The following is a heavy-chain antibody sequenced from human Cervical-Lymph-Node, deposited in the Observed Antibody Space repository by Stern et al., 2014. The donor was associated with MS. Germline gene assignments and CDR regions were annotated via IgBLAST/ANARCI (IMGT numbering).Heavy chain of an antibody. V-gene: IGHV5-51*01. CDR2: IYPGDSDT. D-gene: IGHD6-6*01. J-gene: IGHJ6*02. CDR3: ARQEGSRHYGLDV. Sequence: VQLVQSGAAVKKSGESLKISCKGSGYSFPAYWIAWVRPMPGKGLEWMGIIYPGDSDTRYSPSFQGQVTISADKSTRTAYLQWSSLKASDTAMYYCARQEGSRHYGLDVWGQGTTVTVSS. CDR1: GYSFPAYW.